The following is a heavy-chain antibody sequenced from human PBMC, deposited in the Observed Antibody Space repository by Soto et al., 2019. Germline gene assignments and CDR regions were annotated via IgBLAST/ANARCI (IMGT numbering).Heavy chain of an antibody. Sequence: SVKVSCKASGGTFSSYAISWVRQAPGQGLEWMGGIIPIFGTANYAQKFQGRVTITADESTSTAYMELSSLRSEDTAAYYCAREGYYDYVWGSYRSHFYYYYYGMDVWGQGTTVTVSS. J-gene: IGHJ6*02. CDR2: IIPIFGTA. V-gene: IGHV1-69*13. CDR3: AREGYYDYVWGSYRSHFYYYYYGMDV. D-gene: IGHD3-16*02. CDR1: GGTFSSYA.